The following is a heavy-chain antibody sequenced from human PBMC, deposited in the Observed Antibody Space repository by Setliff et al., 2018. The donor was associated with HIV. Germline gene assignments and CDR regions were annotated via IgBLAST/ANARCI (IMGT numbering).Heavy chain of an antibody. Sequence: SETLSLTCTVSSGSISTYYWSWIRQPPGKGLEWIGYIFYTGSTNYNPSLKSRITISVDTSKNQFSLKLSSVTAADTAVYYCARGLSFYDPGGFDYWGQGTLVTVSS. J-gene: IGHJ4*02. D-gene: IGHD3-22*01. CDR2: IFYTGST. V-gene: IGHV4-59*01. CDR3: ARGLSFYDPGGFDY. CDR1: SGSISTYY.